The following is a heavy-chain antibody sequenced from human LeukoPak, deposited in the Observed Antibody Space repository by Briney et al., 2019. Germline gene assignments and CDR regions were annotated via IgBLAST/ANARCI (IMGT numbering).Heavy chain of an antibody. CDR1: GFTFSSYE. Sequence: GGSLRLSCAASGFTFSSYEMNWVRQAPGKGLEGVAYISSSGTTRYYADSVKGRFTISRDNAKNSLYLQMNSLRAEDTAVYYCTRIWYYYDSTGDDAFDVWGQGTMVTVSS. CDR3: TRIWYYYDSTGDDAFDV. J-gene: IGHJ3*01. D-gene: IGHD3-22*01. V-gene: IGHV3-48*03. CDR2: ISSSGTTR.